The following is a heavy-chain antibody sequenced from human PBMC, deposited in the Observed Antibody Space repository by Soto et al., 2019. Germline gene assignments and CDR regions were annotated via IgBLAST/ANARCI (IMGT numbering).Heavy chain of an antibody. Sequence: QVQLVQSGAEVKKPGASVKVSCKASGYTFTSYGISWVRQAPGQGLAWMGWISAYNGNTNYAQKLQGRVTMTTDTSTSTAYMELRSLRSDDTAVYYCASFSIAATDPYGMDVWGQGTTVTVTS. CDR3: ASFSIAATDPYGMDV. V-gene: IGHV1-18*01. CDR2: ISAYNGNT. CDR1: GYTFTSYG. J-gene: IGHJ6*02. D-gene: IGHD6-13*01.